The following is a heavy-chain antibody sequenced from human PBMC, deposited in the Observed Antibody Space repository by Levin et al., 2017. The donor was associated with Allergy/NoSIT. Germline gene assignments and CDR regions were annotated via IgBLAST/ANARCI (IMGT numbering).Heavy chain of an antibody. Sequence: GGSLRLSCAASGFTFDDYGMSWVRQAPGKGLEWVSGMNWNGGSIGYADSVKGRFTISRDNAKNSLHLQMNSLRAEDTALYYCGRLGAYSSSWYGGGFDYWGQGIQVTVSS. D-gene: IGHD6-13*01. J-gene: IGHJ4*02. CDR1: GFTFDDYG. V-gene: IGHV3-20*04. CDR3: GRLGAYSSSWYGGGFDY. CDR2: MNWNGGSI.